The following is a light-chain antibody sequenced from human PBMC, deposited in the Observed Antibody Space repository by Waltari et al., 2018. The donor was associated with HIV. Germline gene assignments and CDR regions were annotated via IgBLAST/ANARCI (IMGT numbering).Light chain of an antibody. J-gene: IGLJ2*01. V-gene: IGLV3-21*02. Sequence: SFVLTQPPSVSVAPGQTARITCGGNKIGSKSVHWYQQKPGQAPLLVVYDDNDRPSGSTERFSGSNSGNTATLTINRVEAGDESDYYCQVWDSRGDPYVVFGGGTKLTVL. CDR2: DDN. CDR3: QVWDSRGDPYVV. CDR1: KIGSKS.